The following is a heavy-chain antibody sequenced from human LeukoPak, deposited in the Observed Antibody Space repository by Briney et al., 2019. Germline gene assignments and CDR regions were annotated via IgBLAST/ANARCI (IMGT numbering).Heavy chain of an antibody. D-gene: IGHD5-18*01. J-gene: IGHJ6*02. CDR1: GFTLSIHL. V-gene: IGHV3-7*01. CDR2: IKKDGSDQ. CDR3: ASKGVGTAYYYGMDV. Sequence: GGSLSLSCEASGFTLSIHLMSWVRQAPEKGLEWVDNIKKDGSDQHSVASVEGRFAISRDHAKNSLELQLNSLRVQDPALYYCASKGVGTAYYYGMDVWGQGTTVIVSS.